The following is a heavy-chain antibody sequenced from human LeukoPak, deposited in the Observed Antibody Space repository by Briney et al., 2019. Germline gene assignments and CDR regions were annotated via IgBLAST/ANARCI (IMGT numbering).Heavy chain of an antibody. CDR2: INPNSGGT. D-gene: IGHD4-17*01. CDR1: GYTFTGYY. J-gene: IGHJ4*02. V-gene: IGHV1-2*02. Sequence: ASVKVSCKASGYTFTGYYMHWVRQAPGQGLEWMGWINPNSGGTNYAQKFQGRVTMTRDTSISTAYMELSRLRSDDTAVYYCARVSFYGDSGDYWGQGTLVTVSS. CDR3: ARVSFYGDSGDY.